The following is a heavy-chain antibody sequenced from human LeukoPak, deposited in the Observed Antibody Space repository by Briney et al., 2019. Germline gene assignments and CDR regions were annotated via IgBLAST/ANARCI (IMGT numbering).Heavy chain of an antibody. CDR1: GFTFSSYA. D-gene: IGHD6-13*01. V-gene: IGHV3-64D*06. CDR2: ISSNGGST. J-gene: IGHJ6*02. CDR3: VRLYSSNFYYYYGMDV. Sequence: GGSLRLSCSASGFTFSSYAMHWVRQAPGKGLEYVSAISSNGGSTYYADSVKGRFTISRDNSKNTLYLQKSSLRAEDTAVYYCVRLYSSNFYYYYGMDVWGQGTTVTVSS.